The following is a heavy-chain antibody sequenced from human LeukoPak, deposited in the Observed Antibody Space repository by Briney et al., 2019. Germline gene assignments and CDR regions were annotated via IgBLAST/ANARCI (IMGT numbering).Heavy chain of an antibody. CDR3: ARGRYCSADICSGGDAFDI. J-gene: IGHJ3*02. CDR2: IYTRGST. V-gene: IGHV4-4*07. D-gene: IGHD2-15*01. Sequence: SETLSLTCTVSGGSINNYYWSWIRQPAGKGLERIGRIYTRGSTNYNPSLKSRVTMSVDASKNQFSLKLSSVTAADTAVYYCARGRYCSADICSGGDAFDIWGQGTMVSVSS. CDR1: GGSINNYY.